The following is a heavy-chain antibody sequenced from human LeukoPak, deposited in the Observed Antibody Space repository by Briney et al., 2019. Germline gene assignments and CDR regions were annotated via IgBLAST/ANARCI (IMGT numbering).Heavy chain of an antibody. J-gene: IGHJ3*02. Sequence: GGSLRLSCAASGFTFSSYSMNWVRQAPGKGLEWVSSISSSSGYIYYADSVKGRFTISRDNAKNSLWLQINTLRAEDTAVYYCARDRCSGTSCYLDAFDIWGQGTMVTVSS. CDR2: ISSSSGYI. CDR1: GFTFSSYS. D-gene: IGHD2-2*01. CDR3: ARDRCSGTSCYLDAFDI. V-gene: IGHV3-21*01.